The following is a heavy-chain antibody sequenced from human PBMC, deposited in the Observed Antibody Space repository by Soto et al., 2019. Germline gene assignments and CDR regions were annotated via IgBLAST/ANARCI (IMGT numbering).Heavy chain of an antibody. Sequence: GGSLRLSCAASGFTFSSYAMSWVRQAPGKGLEWVSAISGSGGSTYYADSVKGRCTISRDNSKNTLYLQMNSLRAEDTAVYYCAKDSGYDRDYYYGMDVWGQGTTVTVSS. V-gene: IGHV3-23*01. D-gene: IGHD5-12*01. J-gene: IGHJ6*02. CDR1: GFTFSSYA. CDR3: AKDSGYDRDYYYGMDV. CDR2: ISGSGGST.